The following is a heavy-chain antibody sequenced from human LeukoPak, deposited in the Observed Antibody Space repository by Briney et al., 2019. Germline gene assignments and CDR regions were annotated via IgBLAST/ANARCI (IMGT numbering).Heavy chain of an antibody. CDR3: ATGSPTYGDYDY. J-gene: IGHJ4*02. V-gene: IGHV1-69-2*01. Sequence: ASVKISCKVSGYTFTDYYMHWVQQAPGKGLEWMGLVDPEDGETIYAEKFQGRVTITADTSTDTAYMELSSLSSEDTAVYYCATGSPTYGDYDYWGQGTLVTVSS. CDR1: GYTFTDYY. D-gene: IGHD4-17*01. CDR2: VDPEDGET.